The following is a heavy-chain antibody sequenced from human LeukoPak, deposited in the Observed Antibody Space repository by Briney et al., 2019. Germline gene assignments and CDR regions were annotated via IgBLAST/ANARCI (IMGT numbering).Heavy chain of an antibody. V-gene: IGHV3-23*01. CDR1: GFPFGGFA. J-gene: IGHJ5*02. CDR2: ILHSGSSS. CDR3: AKDLNFCDGRWEFAP. Sequence: PGESLRLSCAASGFPFGGFAMAWVRQTPGKGLEWVSGILHSGSSSFYADSVKGRFTISRDNAKNTLYLRMNSLRTDDTAIYFCAKDLNFCDGRWEFAPWGQGTLVTVS. D-gene: IGHD1-26*01.